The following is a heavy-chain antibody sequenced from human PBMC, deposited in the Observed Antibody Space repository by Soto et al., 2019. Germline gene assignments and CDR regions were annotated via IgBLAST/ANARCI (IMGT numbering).Heavy chain of an antibody. CDR2: VHHSWGS. CDR3: ARQGFGALHGLVAV. J-gene: IGHJ6*02. V-gene: IGHV4-59*08. CDR1: GGSISSYY. Sequence: SETLSLTCTVSGGSISSYYWSWIRQPPGKGMEWIGYVHHSWGSTYNPSLQSRVAISLDTSKSQFSLKLTSVTATDTAVYYCARQGFGALHGLVAVWGQGTTVTVSS. D-gene: IGHD3-10*01.